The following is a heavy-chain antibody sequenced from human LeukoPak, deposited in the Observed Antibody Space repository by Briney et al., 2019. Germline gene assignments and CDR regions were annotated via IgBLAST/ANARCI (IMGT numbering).Heavy chain of an antibody. CDR3: VTDLGNFDY. J-gene: IGHJ4*02. CDR2: IKQDGSEK. Sequence: PGGSLRLSCAASGFTFSSYWMSWVRQAPGKGLEWVANIKQDGSEKYYVDSVKGRFTLSRDNAKNSLYLQMNSLRAEDTALYYCVTDLGNFDYWGQGTLVTVSS. CDR1: GFTFSSYW. V-gene: IGHV3-7*01.